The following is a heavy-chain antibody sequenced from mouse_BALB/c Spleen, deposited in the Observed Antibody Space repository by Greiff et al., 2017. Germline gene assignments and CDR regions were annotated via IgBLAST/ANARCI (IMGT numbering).Heavy chain of an antibody. V-gene: IGHV2-9*02. J-gene: IGHJ2*01. CDR2: IWAGGST. Sequence: VQLKESGPGLVAPSQSLSITCTVSGFSLTSYGVHWVRQPPGKGLEWLGVIWAGGSTNYNSALMSRLSISKDNSKSQVFLKMNSLQTDDTAMYYCAREFYYYGSSFDYWGQGTTLTVSS. D-gene: IGHD1-1*01. CDR3: AREFYYYGSSFDY. CDR1: GFSLTSYG.